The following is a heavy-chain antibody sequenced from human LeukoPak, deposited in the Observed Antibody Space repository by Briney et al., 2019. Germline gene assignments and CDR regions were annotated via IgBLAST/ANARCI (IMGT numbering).Heavy chain of an antibody. J-gene: IGHJ3*02. CDR3: ARLRLGAITDAFDI. Sequence: PSETLSLTCTVSGGSISSYYRSWIRQPPGKGLEWIGYIYYSGSTNYNPSLKSRVTISVDTSKNQFSLKLSSVTAADTAVYYCARLRLGAITDAFDIWGQGTMVTVSS. V-gene: IGHV4-59*08. CDR1: GGSISSYY. CDR2: IYYSGST. D-gene: IGHD1-26*01.